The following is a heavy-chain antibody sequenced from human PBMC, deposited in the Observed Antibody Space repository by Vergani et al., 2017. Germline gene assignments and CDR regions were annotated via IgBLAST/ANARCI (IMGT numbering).Heavy chain of an antibody. D-gene: IGHD4-11*01. CDR3: ARDPTTVTTRDY. Sequence: QVQLVQSGAEVKKPGSSVKVSCKAPGGTFSSYTISWVRQAPGQGLEWMGRIIPILGIANYGQKYQGRVTITADKSTSTAYKKLSSLRPEDTAVYYCARDPTTVTTRDYSSQGTLVTVS. CDR1: GGTFSSYT. CDR2: IIPILGIA. V-gene: IGHV1-69*08. J-gene: IGHJ4*02.